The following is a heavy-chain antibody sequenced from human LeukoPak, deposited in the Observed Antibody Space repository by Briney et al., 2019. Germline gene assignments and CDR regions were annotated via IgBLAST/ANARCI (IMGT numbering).Heavy chain of an antibody. CDR2: ISSDGSTT. CDR3: ATPSYGSGSYYNGNPDY. Sequence: GGSLRLSCAASGFTFSSCWMHWVRQAPGKGLVWVPRISSDGSTTSYADSVKGRFTISRDNAKNTLFLQMNSLRAEDTAVYYCATPSYGSGSYYNGNPDYWGQGTLVTVSS. D-gene: IGHD3-10*01. CDR1: GFTFSSCW. V-gene: IGHV3-74*01. J-gene: IGHJ4*02.